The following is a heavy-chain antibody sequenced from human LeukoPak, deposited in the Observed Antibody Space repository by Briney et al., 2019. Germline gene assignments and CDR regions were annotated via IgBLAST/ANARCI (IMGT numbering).Heavy chain of an antibody. D-gene: IGHD3-3*01. J-gene: IGHJ4*02. CDR2: IWYDGSNK. CDR3: AKDSTIYGPTDY. V-gene: IGHV3-33*06. CDR1: GFTFSSYG. Sequence: PGGSLRLSCAASGFTFSSYGMHWVRQAPGKGLEWVAVIWYDGSNKYYADSVKGRFTISRDNSKNTLYLQMNSLRAEDTAVYYCAKDSTIYGPTDYWGQGTLVTVSS.